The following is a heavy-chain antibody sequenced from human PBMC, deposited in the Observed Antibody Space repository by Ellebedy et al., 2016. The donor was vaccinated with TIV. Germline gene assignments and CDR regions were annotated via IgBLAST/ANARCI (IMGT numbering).Heavy chain of an antibody. V-gene: IGHV4-59*01. CDR1: GGSISSYH. CDR2: IYYSGST. D-gene: IGHD6-19*01. CDR3: ARDDRIAVASGGTWVWLDP. J-gene: IGHJ5*02. Sequence: MPSETLSLTCTVSGGSISSYHWSWIRQPLGKGLEWIGYIYYSGSTNYNPSLKSRVTISVDTSKNQFSLKLSSVTAADTAVYYCARDDRIAVASGGTWVWLDPWGQGTLVTVSS.